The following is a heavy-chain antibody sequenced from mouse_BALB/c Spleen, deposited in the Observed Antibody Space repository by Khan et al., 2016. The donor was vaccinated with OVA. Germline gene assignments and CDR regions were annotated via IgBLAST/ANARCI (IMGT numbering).Heavy chain of an antibody. D-gene: IGHD2-14*01. CDR2: IWGGGGT. V-gene: IGHV2-6-4*01. CDR3: ARAYYRYDGYYAMDY. J-gene: IGHJ4*01. Sequence: VQLQESGPGLVAPSQSLSITCTVSGFSLSRYNIHWVRQPPGKGLEWLGMIWGGGGTDYNSTLKSRLSISKDNSKNQVFLKMNSLQTDDTAMYCCARAYYRYDGYYAMDYWGQGTSVTVSS. CDR1: GFSLSRYN.